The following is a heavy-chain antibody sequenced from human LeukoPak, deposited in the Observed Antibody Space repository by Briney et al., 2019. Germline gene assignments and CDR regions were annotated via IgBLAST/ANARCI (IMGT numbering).Heavy chain of an antibody. J-gene: IGHJ4*02. D-gene: IGHD6-13*01. CDR3: ARDSAGNDY. V-gene: IGHV3-7*01. Sequence: GGSLRLSCAASGFTFSTYWMSWVRQAPGKGLEWVANIKQDGSEKYYVDSVKGRFTISRDNAKNSLYLQMNSPRAEDTAMYYCARDSAGNDYWGQGTLVTVSS. CDR1: GFTFSTYW. CDR2: IKQDGSEK.